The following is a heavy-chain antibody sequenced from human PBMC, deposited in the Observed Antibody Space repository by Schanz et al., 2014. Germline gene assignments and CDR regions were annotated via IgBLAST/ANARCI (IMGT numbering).Heavy chain of an antibody. D-gene: IGHD6-6*01. V-gene: IGHV3-21*01. CDR1: GFIFTSYS. Sequence: EVQLVESGGGLVKSGGSLRLSCATSGFIFTSYSMHWVRQAPGKGLEWVSSISSSSNYYYYADSVKGRFTISRDAAKDSLFLQMTSLRADDTAVYFCARGAAARPRYYYYYGMDVWGQGATVTVSS. J-gene: IGHJ6*02. CDR2: ISSSSNYY. CDR3: ARGAAARPRYYYYYGMDV.